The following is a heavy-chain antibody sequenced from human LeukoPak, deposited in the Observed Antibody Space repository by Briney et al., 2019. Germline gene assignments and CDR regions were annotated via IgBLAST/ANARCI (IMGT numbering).Heavy chain of an antibody. D-gene: IGHD2-15*01. CDR2: INPNSGGT. CDR1: GYTFTGYY. Sequence: ASVKVSCKASGYTFTGYYMHRVRQAPGQGLEWMGWINPNSGGTNYAQKFQGRVTMTRDTSISTAYMELSRLRSDDTAVYYCAREADGYCSGGSCYSGFSDYWGQGTLVTVSS. V-gene: IGHV1-2*02. CDR3: AREADGYCSGGSCYSGFSDY. J-gene: IGHJ4*02.